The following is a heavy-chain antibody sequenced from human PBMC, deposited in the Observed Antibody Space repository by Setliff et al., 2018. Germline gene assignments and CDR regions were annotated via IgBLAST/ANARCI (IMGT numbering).Heavy chain of an antibody. V-gene: IGHV4-59*01. CDR1: GDSISDYH. CDR3: ARELGLRAPFDF. CDR2: IYSSGRT. J-gene: IGHJ4*02. Sequence: KPSETLSLTCRVSGDSISDYHWSWIRQPPGQGLEWIGYIYSSGRTNYNPSLKSRVSLSLDTSKNQFSLDLSSVTPVDTAVYYCARELGLRAPFDFWGQGILVTVSS. D-gene: IGHD4-17*01.